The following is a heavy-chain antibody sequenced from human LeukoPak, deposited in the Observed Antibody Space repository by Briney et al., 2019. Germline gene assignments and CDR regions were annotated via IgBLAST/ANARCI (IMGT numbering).Heavy chain of an antibody. Sequence: SETLSLTCTVSGGSISSYYWSWIRQPPGKGLEWIGYIYYSGSTNYNPSLKSRVTISVDTSKNQFSLKLSSATAADTAVYYCARAGYSYGLHYWGQGTLVTVSS. D-gene: IGHD5-18*01. V-gene: IGHV4-59*01. CDR2: IYYSGST. J-gene: IGHJ4*02. CDR3: ARAGYSYGLHY. CDR1: GGSISSYY.